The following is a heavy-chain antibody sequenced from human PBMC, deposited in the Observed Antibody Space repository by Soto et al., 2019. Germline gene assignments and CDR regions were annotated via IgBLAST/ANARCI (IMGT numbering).Heavy chain of an antibody. CDR3: ARSLQYSTSWYYWSPARPKFDY. Sequence: GASVKVSCKASGYTFTSYGISWVRQAPGQGLEWMGWISAYNGNTNYAQKLQGRVTMTTDTSTSTAYMELRSLRSDDTAVYYCARSLQYSTSWYYWSPARPKFDYWGQGTLVPVYS. CDR1: GYTFTSYG. CDR2: ISAYNGNT. J-gene: IGHJ4*02. D-gene: IGHD6-13*01. V-gene: IGHV1-18*01.